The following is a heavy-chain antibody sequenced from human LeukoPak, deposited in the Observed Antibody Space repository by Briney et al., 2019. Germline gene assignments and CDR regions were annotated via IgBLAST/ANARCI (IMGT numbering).Heavy chain of an antibody. CDR2: LRGDGET. Sequence: GGSLRLSCAASGFSFKNYAMSWVRQAPARGPEWVSSLRGDGETFYADSVKGRFTISRDNSKNTLYLQMDSLRAEDTAVYYCAKRILLSGMDVWGQGTTVIVSS. D-gene: IGHD2-15*01. CDR1: GFSFKNYA. V-gene: IGHV3-23*01. J-gene: IGHJ6*02. CDR3: AKRILLSGMDV.